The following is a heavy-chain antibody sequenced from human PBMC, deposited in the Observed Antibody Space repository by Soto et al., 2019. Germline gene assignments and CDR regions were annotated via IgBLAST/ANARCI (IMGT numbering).Heavy chain of an antibody. V-gene: IGHV3-21*01. CDR1: GFTFSSYS. Sequence: GGSLRLSCAASGFTFSSYSMNWVRQAPGKGLEWVSSISSSSSYIYYADSVKGRFTISRDNAKNSLYLQMNSLRVEDTAVYYCARAPAAGTVFDYWGQGTLVTVSS. CDR2: ISSSSSYI. D-gene: IGHD6-13*01. J-gene: IGHJ4*02. CDR3: ARAPAAGTVFDY.